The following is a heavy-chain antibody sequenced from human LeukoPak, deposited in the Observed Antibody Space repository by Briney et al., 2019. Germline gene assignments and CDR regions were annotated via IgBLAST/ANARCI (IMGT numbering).Heavy chain of an antibody. J-gene: IGHJ1*01. D-gene: IGHD3-3*01. CDR2: FYWNVVK. Sequence: SGPTLVNPTQTLTLTCTFSGFSLSTSGVGVGWIRNPQGKALEWFALFYWNVVKRYSPSLKSRLTITKDTSKNQVVLTMTNMDPVDTATYYCAQIPAVSGYDFWSAPKPYFQHWGQGTLVTVSS. CDR3: AQIPAVSGYDFWSAPKPYFQH. CDR1: GFSLSTSGVG. V-gene: IGHV2-5*01.